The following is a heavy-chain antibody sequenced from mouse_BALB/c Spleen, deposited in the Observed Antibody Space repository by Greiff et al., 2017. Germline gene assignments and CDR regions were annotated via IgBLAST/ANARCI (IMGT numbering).Heavy chain of an antibody. CDR3: ARHPELGRGYFDY. Sequence: EVQGVESGGGLVQPGGSLKLSCAASGFTFSSYTMSWVRQTPEKRLEWVAYISNGGGSTYYPDTVKGRFTISRDNAKNTLYLQISSLKSEDTAMYYCARHPELGRGYFDYWGQGTTRTVSS. CDR2: ISNGGGST. CDR1: GFTFSSYT. J-gene: IGHJ2*01. D-gene: IGHD4-1*01. V-gene: IGHV5-12-2*01.